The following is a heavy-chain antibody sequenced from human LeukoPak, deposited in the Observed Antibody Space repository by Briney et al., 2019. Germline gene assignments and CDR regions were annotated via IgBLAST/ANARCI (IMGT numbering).Heavy chain of an antibody. CDR1: GFNFSSYS. CDR2: ISSSSSYI. V-gene: IGHV3-21*01. D-gene: IGHD3-22*01. CDR3: ARDHAYYDSSGYYYY. J-gene: IGHJ4*02. Sequence: GGSLRLSCAASGFNFSSYSMNWVRQAPRKELEGVSSISSSSSYIYYADSVKGRFTISRDNAKNSLYLQMNSLRAEDTAVYYCARDHAYYDSSGYYYYWGQGTLVTVSS.